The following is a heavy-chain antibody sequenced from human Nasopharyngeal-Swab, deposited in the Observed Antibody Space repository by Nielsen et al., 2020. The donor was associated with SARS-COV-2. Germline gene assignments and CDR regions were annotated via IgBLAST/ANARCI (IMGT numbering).Heavy chain of an antibody. CDR2: ISSSSSYI. Sequence: GESLKISCAASGFTFSSYSMNWVRQAPGKGLEWVSSISSSSSYIYYADSVKGRFTISRGNAKNSLYLQMNSLRAEDTAVYYCARERLGELFVDYWGQGTLVTVSS. CDR3: ARERLGELFVDY. D-gene: IGHD3-16*01. J-gene: IGHJ4*02. CDR1: GFTFSSYS. V-gene: IGHV3-21*01.